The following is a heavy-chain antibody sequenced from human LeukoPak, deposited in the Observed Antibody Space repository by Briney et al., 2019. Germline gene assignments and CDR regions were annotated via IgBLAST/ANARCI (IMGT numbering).Heavy chain of an antibody. CDR3: ARDQYYYGSGSYGLDY. V-gene: IGHV4-34*01. J-gene: IGHJ4*02. CDR1: GGSFSGYY. Sequence: SETLSLTCAVYGGSFSGYYWSWIRQPPGKGLEWIGEINHSGSTNYNPSLKSRVTISVDTFKNQFSLKLSSVTAADTAVYYCARDQYYYGSGSYGLDYWGQGTLVTVSS. D-gene: IGHD3-10*01. CDR2: INHSGST.